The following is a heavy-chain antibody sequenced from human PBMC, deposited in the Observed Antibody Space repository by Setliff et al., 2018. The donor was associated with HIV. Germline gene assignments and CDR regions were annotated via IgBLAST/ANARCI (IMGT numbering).Heavy chain of an antibody. Sequence: TLSLTCTVSRDSMNRHYWTWIRQPPGKGLEWIGYISYSGRTDYNSSLKNRVTMSVDTSNNQFSLKMTSVTAADTAVYYCARAGDYYDSRNYLTRGPAAFDIWGQGTMVTVSS. CDR3: ARAGDYYDSRNYLTRGPAAFDI. CDR1: RDSMNRHY. V-gene: IGHV4-59*11. D-gene: IGHD3-22*01. J-gene: IGHJ3*02. CDR2: ISYSGRT.